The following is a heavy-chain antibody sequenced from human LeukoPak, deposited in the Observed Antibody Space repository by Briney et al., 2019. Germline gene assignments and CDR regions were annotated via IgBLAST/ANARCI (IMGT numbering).Heavy chain of an antibody. Sequence: QSGGSLRLSCAASGFTFSSYSMNWVRQSPGKGLEWVSYIGRSGSTIYYADSVKGRFTISRDNAKNSLYLQMNSLRDEDTAVYYCANLVGAVDCWGQGTLVIVSS. J-gene: IGHJ4*02. CDR2: IGRSGSTI. D-gene: IGHD1-26*01. CDR3: ANLVGAVDC. CDR1: GFTFSSYS. V-gene: IGHV3-48*02.